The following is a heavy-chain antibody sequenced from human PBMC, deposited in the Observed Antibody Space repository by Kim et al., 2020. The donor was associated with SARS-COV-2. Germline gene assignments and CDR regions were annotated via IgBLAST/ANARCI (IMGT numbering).Heavy chain of an antibody. Sequence: GGSLRLSCAASGFTVSSNYMSWVRQAPGKGLEWVSIIYSGGSTNYADSVKGRFTISRDNSKNTLYLQMNSLRAEDTAVYYCARDMGIVAPLGMDVWGQGT. CDR1: GFTVSSNY. CDR2: IYSGGST. D-gene: IGHD5-12*01. J-gene: IGHJ6*02. V-gene: IGHV3-66*01. CDR3: ARDMGIVAPLGMDV.